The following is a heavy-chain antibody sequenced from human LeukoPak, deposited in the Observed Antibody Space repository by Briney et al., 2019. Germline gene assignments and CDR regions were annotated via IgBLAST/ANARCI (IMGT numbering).Heavy chain of an antibody. CDR1: GFTFSSYS. Sequence: GGSLRLSCAASGFTFSSYSMNWVRQAPGKGLEWVSAISGSGGSTYYADSVKGRFTISRDNSKNTLYLQMNSLRAEDTAVYYCAKVLRYFDWFDYWGRGTLVTVSS. D-gene: IGHD3-9*01. CDR2: ISGSGGST. J-gene: IGHJ4*02. V-gene: IGHV3-23*01. CDR3: AKVLRYFDWFDY.